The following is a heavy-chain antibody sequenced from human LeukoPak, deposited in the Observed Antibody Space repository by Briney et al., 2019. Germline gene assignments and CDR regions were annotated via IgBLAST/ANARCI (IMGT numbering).Heavy chain of an antibody. V-gene: IGHV4-61*02. CDR2: IYTSGST. Sequence: SETLSLTCTVSGGSISSSSYYWSWIRQPAGKGLEWIGRIYTSGSTNYNPSLKSRVTMSVDTSKNQFSLKLSSVTAADTAVYYCASQLTMVRGVMRDYWGQGTLVTVSS. D-gene: IGHD3-10*01. CDR1: GGSISSSSYY. J-gene: IGHJ4*02. CDR3: ASQLTMVRGVMRDY.